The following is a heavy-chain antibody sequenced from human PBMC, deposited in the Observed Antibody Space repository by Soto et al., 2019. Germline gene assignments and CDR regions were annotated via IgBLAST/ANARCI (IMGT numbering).Heavy chain of an antibody. CDR3: ARHVLVPAAIGGMDV. V-gene: IGHV4-39*01. CDR2: IYYSGST. Sequence: QLQLQESGPGLVKASETLSLSCTVSGGSISSSSYYWGWIRQPPGKGLEWIGSIYYSGSTYYNPSLKSRVTIXXDXSXXQFSLKLSSVTAADTAVYYCARHVLVPAAIGGMDVWGQGTTVTVSS. CDR1: GGSISSSSYY. J-gene: IGHJ6*02. D-gene: IGHD2-2*02.